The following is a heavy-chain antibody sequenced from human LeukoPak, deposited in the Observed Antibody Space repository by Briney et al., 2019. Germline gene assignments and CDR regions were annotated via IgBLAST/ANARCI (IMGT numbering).Heavy chain of an antibody. Sequence: GGSLRLSCVASGFTFSNYVMNWVRQAPGKGLECVSSISGSGTSTYYADSVKGRFTSSRDNSKNTLYLQMDSLRAEDTAIYYCANEYSKGDVWGQGTTVTVSS. CDR1: GFTFSNYV. CDR2: ISGSGTST. CDR3: ANEYSKGDV. V-gene: IGHV3-23*01. D-gene: IGHD4-11*01. J-gene: IGHJ3*01.